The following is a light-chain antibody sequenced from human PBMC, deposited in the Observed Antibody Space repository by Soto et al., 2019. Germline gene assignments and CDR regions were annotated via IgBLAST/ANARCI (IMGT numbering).Light chain of an antibody. Sequence: GDRVTITRRASQSISTWLAWYQQKPVEAPKLMIFDASSLESGVPSRFSGSGGATEFTLTISSMQPDDFATYYCQQYKSYSSWTFGQGTKVDI. V-gene: IGKV1-5*01. J-gene: IGKJ1*01. CDR3: QQYKSYSSWT. CDR2: DAS. CDR1: QSISTW.